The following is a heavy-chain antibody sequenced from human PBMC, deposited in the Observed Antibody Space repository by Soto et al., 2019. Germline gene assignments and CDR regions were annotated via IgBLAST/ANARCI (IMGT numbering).Heavy chain of an antibody. Sequence: ASVKVSCKASGCTFTSYAMHWVRQAPGQRLEWMGGIIAVNGNTTYSQKFQGRVTITRATSASTAYMELSSLRSEDTAVYYCAREGRRDYYDSSGYGGAFDIWGQGTMVTVSS. CDR1: GCTFTSYA. CDR2: IIAVNGNT. CDR3: AREGRRDYYDSSGYGGAFDI. V-gene: IGHV1-3*01. D-gene: IGHD3-22*01. J-gene: IGHJ3*02.